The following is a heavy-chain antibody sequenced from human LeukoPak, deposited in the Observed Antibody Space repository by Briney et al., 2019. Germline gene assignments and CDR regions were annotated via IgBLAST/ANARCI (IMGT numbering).Heavy chain of an antibody. V-gene: IGHV1-24*01. CDR3: ATHTRPLVGANDGDDY. CDR2: FDPEDDEI. J-gene: IGHJ4*02. Sequence: ASVKVSCKVSGYTLTELSIHWVRQAPGKGLEWMGGFDPEDDEIIYAQKFQGRVTMTEDTSTDTAYMELSSLRSEDTAVYYCATHTRPLVGANDGDDYWGQGTLVTVSS. CDR1: GYTLTELS. D-gene: IGHD1-26*01.